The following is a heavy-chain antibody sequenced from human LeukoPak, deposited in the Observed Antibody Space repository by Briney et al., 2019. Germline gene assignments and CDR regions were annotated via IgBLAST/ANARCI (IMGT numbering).Heavy chain of an antibody. CDR2: INSDGSST. Sequence: PGGSLRLSCAASGFTFSSYWMHWVRQAPGKGLVWVSRINSDGSSTSYADSVKGRFTISRDNAKNTLYLQMNSLRAEDTAVYYCAREDLYYHYYYGMDVWGQGTTVTVSS. V-gene: IGHV3-74*01. J-gene: IGHJ6*02. CDR3: AREDLYYHYYYGMDV. CDR1: GFTFSSYW.